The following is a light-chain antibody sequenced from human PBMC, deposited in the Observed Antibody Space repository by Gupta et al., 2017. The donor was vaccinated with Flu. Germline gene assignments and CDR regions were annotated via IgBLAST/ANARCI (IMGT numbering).Light chain of an antibody. CDR3: QQLNSYPQWT. V-gene: IGKV1-9*01. CDR1: QGISSY. J-gene: IGKJ1*01. Sequence: LQLTQSPSLLSASVGDRVTITCRASQGISSYLALYQQQPGKAPKLLIYAASTLQSGVPSRFSGSGSWTEVILTISSLQPEDVATYYCQQLNSYPQWTFGQGTKVEIK. CDR2: AAS.